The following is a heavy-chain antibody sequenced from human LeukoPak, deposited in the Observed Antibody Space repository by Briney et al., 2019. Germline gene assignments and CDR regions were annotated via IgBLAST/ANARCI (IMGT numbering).Heavy chain of an antibody. CDR2: IWYDGSNK. CDR1: GFTVITND. Sequence: GGSLRLSCAASGFTVITNDMTWVRQAPGKGLEWVAVIWYDGSNKYYADSVKGRFTISRDNSKNTLYLQMNSLRAEDTAVYYCAKVAAAGTDYYYYYMDVWGKGTTVTVSS. CDR3: AKVAAAGTDYYYYYMDV. D-gene: IGHD6-13*01. V-gene: IGHV3-33*06. J-gene: IGHJ6*03.